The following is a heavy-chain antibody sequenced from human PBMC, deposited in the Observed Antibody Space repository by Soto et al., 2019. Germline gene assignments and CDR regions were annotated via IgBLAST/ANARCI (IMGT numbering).Heavy chain of an antibody. D-gene: IGHD3-22*01. Sequence: GESLKISSKGSGYSFTSYWIGWARQMPGKGLEWMGIIYPGDSDTRYSPSFQGQVTISADKSISTAYLQWSSLKASDTAMYYCASGDYDSSGYYFFGIWGQWTIVTVSS. CDR3: ASGDYDSSGYYFFGI. CDR1: GYSFTSYW. V-gene: IGHV5-51*01. J-gene: IGHJ3*02. CDR2: IYPGDSDT.